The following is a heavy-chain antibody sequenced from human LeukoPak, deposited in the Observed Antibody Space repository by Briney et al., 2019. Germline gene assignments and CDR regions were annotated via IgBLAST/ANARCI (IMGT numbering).Heavy chain of an antibody. CDR3: ARSWVQLWSLDY. V-gene: IGHV4-38-2*02. Sequence: SETLSLTCTVSGDSISSNYWGWIRQPPGKGLEWIGIIYHSGSTYYNPSLKSRVTISVNTSKNQFSLKLSSVTAADTAVYYCARSWVQLWSLDYWGQGTLVTVSS. CDR2: IYHSGST. J-gene: IGHJ4*02. CDR1: GDSISSNY. D-gene: IGHD5-18*01.